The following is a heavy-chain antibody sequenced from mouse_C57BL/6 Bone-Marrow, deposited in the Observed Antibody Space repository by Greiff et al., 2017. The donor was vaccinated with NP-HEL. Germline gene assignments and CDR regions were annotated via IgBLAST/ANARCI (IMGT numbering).Heavy chain of an antibody. D-gene: IGHD4-1*02. J-gene: IGHJ2*01. CDR3: ARHSLSTGYFDY. CDR2: ISNLAYSI. CDR1: GFTFSDYG. Sequence: DVQLVESGGGLVQPGGSLKLSCAASGFTFSDYGMAWVRQAPRKGPEWVAFISNLAYSIYYADTVTGRFTLSRENAKNTLYLEMSSLRSEDTAMYYCARHSLSTGYFDYWGQGTTLTVSS. V-gene: IGHV5-15*01.